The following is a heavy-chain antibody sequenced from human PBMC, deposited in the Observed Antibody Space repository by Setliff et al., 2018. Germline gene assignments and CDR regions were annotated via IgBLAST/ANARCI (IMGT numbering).Heavy chain of an antibody. CDR1: DVSISSSSFY. Sequence: SETLSLTCTVSDVSISSSSFYWARIRQPPGKGLEWIGSIYYSGSTYYNPSLTSRVTISVDTSNNQFSLNLRSVTAADTAIYYCVRHFRSSKVQFLEYLTDYYFDSWGQGTLVTVSS. V-gene: IGHV4-39*01. CDR3: VRHFRSSKVQFLEYLTDYYFDS. CDR2: IYYSGST. D-gene: IGHD3-3*01. J-gene: IGHJ4*02.